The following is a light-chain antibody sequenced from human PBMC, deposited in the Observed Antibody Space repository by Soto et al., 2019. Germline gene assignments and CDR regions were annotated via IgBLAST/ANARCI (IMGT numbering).Light chain of an antibody. J-gene: IGKJ4*01. CDR2: DAS. Sequence: DIQMTQSPSTLSASVGDRVTITCRASQSISSWLAWYQQKPGKAPKLLIYDASSLESGVPSRFSGSGAGTEFALTISSLQPDDFATYYCQQYNSYSLTFGGGTKVEIK. CDR3: QQYNSYSLT. CDR1: QSISSW. V-gene: IGKV1-5*01.